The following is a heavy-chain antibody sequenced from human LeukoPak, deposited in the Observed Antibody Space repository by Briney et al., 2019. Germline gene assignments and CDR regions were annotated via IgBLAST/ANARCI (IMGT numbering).Heavy chain of an antibody. CDR2: INSDGSWT. J-gene: IGHJ4*02. Sequence: GGSLRLSCAASGFTFDDYAMHWVRQAPGKGLVWVSHINSDGSWTSYADSVKGRFTISKDNAKNTVYLQMNNLRAEDTAVYYCVSFYETYWGRGTLVTVSS. V-gene: IGHV3-74*01. CDR3: VSFYETY. D-gene: IGHD2-2*01. CDR1: GFTFDDYA.